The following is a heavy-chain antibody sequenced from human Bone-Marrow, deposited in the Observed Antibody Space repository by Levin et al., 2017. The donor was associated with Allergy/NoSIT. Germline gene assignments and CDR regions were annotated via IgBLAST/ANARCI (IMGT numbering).Heavy chain of an antibody. CDR3: TKDLEAGVGKYYFVYGMDV. D-gene: IGHD2/OR15-2a*01. J-gene: IGHJ6*02. V-gene: IGHV3-30*18. CDR2: MSYEGRNE. CDR1: GFTFSTYC. Sequence: QPGGSLRLSCTGSGFTFSTYCMHWVRQAPGKGLEWVAVMSYEGRNEYYANSVKGRFTISRDNSKNTLFLQMNDLGPEDPAVYYCTKDLEAGVGKYYFVYGMDVWGQGNTVSVSS.